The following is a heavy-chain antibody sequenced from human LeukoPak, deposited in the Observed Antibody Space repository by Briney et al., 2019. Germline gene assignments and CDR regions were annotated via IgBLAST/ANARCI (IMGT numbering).Heavy chain of an antibody. CDR1: GFTFDDYM. Sequence: GGSLRLSCAASGFTFDDYMMHWVRQAPGKGLEWVALISWDGNSIYYADSVKGRFTISRDNGKNSLYLQMLNLRTEDTAFYYCAKDVATVGIVDFWGQGTLVTVSS. J-gene: IGHJ4*02. CDR2: ISWDGNSI. D-gene: IGHD2-21*01. V-gene: IGHV3-43*01. CDR3: AKDVATVGIVDF.